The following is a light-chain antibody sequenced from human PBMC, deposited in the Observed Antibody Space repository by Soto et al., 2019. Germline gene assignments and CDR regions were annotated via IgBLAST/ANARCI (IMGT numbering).Light chain of an antibody. CDR2: EDS. CDR1: SGDIGAYNY. CDR3: HSPTNTGTLGV. V-gene: IGLV2-14*01. J-gene: IGLJ3*02. Sequence: QSALTQPASVSGSPGQSITISCTGTSGDIGAYNYVSWYQHHPDKAPKLIIYEDSVRPSGVSNRFSGSKSGNTASLTISGLQAEDEADYYCHSPTNTGTLGVFGGGTQLTVL.